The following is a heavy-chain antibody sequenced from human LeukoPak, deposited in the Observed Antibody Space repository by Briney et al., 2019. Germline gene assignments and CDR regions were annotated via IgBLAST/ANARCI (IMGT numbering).Heavy chain of an antibody. CDR3: ARDRRWELLHAFDI. CDR1: GGSISSYY. Sequence: SETLSLTCTVSGGSISSYYWSWIRQPPGKGLEWIGYIHYSENTNYNPSLKSRVTISVDTSKNQFSLKLSSVTAADTAVYYCARDRRWELLHAFDIWGQGTMVTVSS. D-gene: IGHD1-26*01. CDR2: IHYSENT. V-gene: IGHV4-59*01. J-gene: IGHJ3*02.